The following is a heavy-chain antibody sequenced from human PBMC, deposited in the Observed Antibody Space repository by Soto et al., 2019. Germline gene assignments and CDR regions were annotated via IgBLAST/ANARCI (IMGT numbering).Heavy chain of an antibody. D-gene: IGHD2-2*01. Sequence: QAQLVQSGAEVKKPGASVKVSCKASGYIFSTYGITWVRQAPGQGLEWMGWISGYNGNTDDGQKLQGRVSMTIETSRSTGYIELRSRKADASVVNYCARAERHSTSLYAMEVLVQGSTVTVSS. V-gene: IGHV1-18*01. CDR3: ARAERHSTSLYAMEV. CDR2: ISGYNGNT. J-gene: IGHJ6*01. CDR1: GYIFSTYG.